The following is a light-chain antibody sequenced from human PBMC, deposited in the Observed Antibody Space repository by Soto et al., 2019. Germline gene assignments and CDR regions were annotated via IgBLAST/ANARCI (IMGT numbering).Light chain of an antibody. Sequence: QSVLTQPSSASGTPGQRVTISCSGSSSNIGSNTVNWYQQLPGTAPKLLIYNNNQRPSGVPDRFSGSKSGTSASLAISGLQSEDEADYYCAAWDDSLNGLVFGTGTKLTVL. CDR2: NNN. J-gene: IGLJ1*01. CDR1: SSNIGSNT. V-gene: IGLV1-44*01. CDR3: AAWDDSLNGLV.